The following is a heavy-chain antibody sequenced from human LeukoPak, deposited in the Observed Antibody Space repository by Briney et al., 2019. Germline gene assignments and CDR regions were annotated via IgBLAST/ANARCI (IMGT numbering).Heavy chain of an antibody. CDR2: ISSSSSYI. J-gene: IGHJ6*03. V-gene: IGHV3-21*01. D-gene: IGHD6-6*01. CDR1: GFTFSSYS. CDR3: ARELAASYMDV. Sequence: SGGSLRLSCAASGFTFSSYSMNWVRQAPGKGLEWVSSISSSSSYIYYADSVKGRFTISRDNAKNSLYLQMNSLRAEDTAVYYCARELAASYMDVWGKGTTVTVSS.